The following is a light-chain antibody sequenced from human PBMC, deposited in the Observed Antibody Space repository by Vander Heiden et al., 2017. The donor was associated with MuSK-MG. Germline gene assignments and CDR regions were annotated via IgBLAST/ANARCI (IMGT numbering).Light chain of an antibody. CDR3: QQDYNLPYT. CDR1: QDISNY. CDR2: DAS. J-gene: IGKJ2*01. Sequence: DIQMTQSQSSLSASVGDRVTITCQASQDISNYLNWYQQKPGKAPKLLIYDASNLETGVPSRFSGSGSGTYFTFTISSLQPEDIATYYCQQDYNLPYTFGQGTKLEIK. V-gene: IGKV1-33*01.